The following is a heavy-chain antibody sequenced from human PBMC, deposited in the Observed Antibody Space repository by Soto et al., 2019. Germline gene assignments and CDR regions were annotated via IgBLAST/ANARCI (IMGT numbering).Heavy chain of an antibody. Sequence: QVQLVQSGAEVKKPGASVKVSCKASGYTFNSYYMHWVRQAPGQGLEWMGIINPSGGSTSYAQKFQGRVTMTRDTSTSTVYMELSSLRSEDTAVYYCARGYCSGGSCYSRGYYYYYGMDVWGQGTTVTVSS. CDR1: GYTFNSYY. J-gene: IGHJ6*02. D-gene: IGHD2-15*01. CDR3: ARGYCSGGSCYSRGYYYYYGMDV. V-gene: IGHV1-46*02. CDR2: INPSGGST.